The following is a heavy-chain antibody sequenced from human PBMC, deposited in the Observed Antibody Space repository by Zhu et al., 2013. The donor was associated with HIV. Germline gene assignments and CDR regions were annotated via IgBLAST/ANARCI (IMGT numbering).Heavy chain of an antibody. CDR1: GYTFTGYY. CDR2: INPNSGGT. J-gene: IGHJ4*02. CDR3: ARAIAGNKRVIVVVPAAY. V-gene: IGHV1-2*02. D-gene: IGHD2-2*01. Sequence: QVQLVQSGAEVKKPGASVKVSCKASGYTFTGYYMHWVRQAPGQGLEWMGWINPNSGGTNYAQKFQGRVTMTRDTSISTAYMELSRLRSGDTAVYYCARAIAGNKRVIVVVPAAYWGQGPWSPSPQ.